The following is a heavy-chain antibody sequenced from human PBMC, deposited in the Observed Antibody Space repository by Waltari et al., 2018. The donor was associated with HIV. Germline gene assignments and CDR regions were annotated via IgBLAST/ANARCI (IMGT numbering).Heavy chain of an antibody. CDR2: IFPICDTT. CDR1: GGTFSSYA. Sequence: QVQLVQSGAEVKKPGSSVKVSCMASGGTFSSYAFNWVRQAPGQGLEWMGGIFPICDTTNYAQKFQVRVRITADESTVTAYMELSSLRSEDTAGYYCARASGDYSFYYAMDVWGQGTTVTVSS. D-gene: IGHD2-8*02. CDR3: ARASGDYSFYYAMDV. V-gene: IGHV1-69*01. J-gene: IGHJ6*02.